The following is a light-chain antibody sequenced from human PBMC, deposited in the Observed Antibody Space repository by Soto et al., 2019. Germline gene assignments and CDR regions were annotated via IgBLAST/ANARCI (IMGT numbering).Light chain of an antibody. CDR3: QKYDSAPRT. CDR2: KAS. V-gene: IGKV1-5*03. Sequence: DIQMTQSPSTLSASVGDIVTITCRASQSISIWLAWYQQKPGKAPKILIYKASSLESGVPSRFSGSGSGTEFTLTISSLQPDDFATYYCQKYDSAPRTFGQGTKVDIK. J-gene: IGKJ1*01. CDR1: QSISIW.